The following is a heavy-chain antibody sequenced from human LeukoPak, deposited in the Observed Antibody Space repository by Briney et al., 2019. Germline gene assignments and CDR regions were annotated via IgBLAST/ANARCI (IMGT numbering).Heavy chain of an antibody. V-gene: IGHV3-7*01. CDR1: GFTFSSSW. D-gene: IGHD3-10*01. CDR3: ARAVPPLYYFDY. Sequence: PGGSLRLSCAASGFTFSSSWMSWVRQAPGKGLEWVANIKQDGSEKYYVDSVKGRFTISRDNAKNSLYLQMNSLRAEDTAVYYCARAVPPLYYFDYWGQGTLVTASS. J-gene: IGHJ4*02. CDR2: IKQDGSEK.